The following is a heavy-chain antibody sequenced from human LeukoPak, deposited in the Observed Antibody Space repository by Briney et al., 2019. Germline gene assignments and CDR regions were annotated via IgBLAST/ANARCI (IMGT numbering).Heavy chain of an antibody. D-gene: IGHD3-10*01. V-gene: IGHV4-4*02. CDR1: GTSISLSNW. Sequence: PSETLSLTCAVSGTSISLSNWWTWVRQPPGKGLEWIGEIYHSGTTNCNPSLKSRVTISLDKSRNQFSLNLNSVSAADTAVYYCARSYFGSGTFNGFDYWGQGTLVTVSS. J-gene: IGHJ4*02. CDR2: IYHSGTT. CDR3: ARSYFGSGTFNGFDY.